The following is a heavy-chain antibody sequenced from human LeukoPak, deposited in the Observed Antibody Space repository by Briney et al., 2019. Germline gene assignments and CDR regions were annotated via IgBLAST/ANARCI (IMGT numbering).Heavy chain of an antibody. CDR2: FDPEDGET. CDR1: GYTLTELS. D-gene: IGHD1-26*01. CDR3: ATSGGSYYIPVY. J-gene: IGHJ4*02. V-gene: IGHV1-24*01. Sequence: ASVKVSCKASGYTLTELSMHWVRQAPGKGLEWMGGFDPEDGETIYAQKFQGRVTMTEDTSTDTAYMELSSLRSEDTAVYYCATSGGSYYIPVYWGQGTLVTVSS.